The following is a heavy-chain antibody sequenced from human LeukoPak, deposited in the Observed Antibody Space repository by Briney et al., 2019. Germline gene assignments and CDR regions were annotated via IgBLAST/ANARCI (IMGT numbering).Heavy chain of an antibody. CDR1: GFTFSTYW. CDR3: ARDKVEGPTLFDY. V-gene: IGHV3-7*01. Sequence: AGGSLRLSCATSGFTFSTYWMSWVRQVPGKGLEWVANIKQDGSEIYYVDSVKGRFTISRDNAKNSLFLQMNNLRAEDTAIYYCARDKVEGPTLFDYWGQGTLVTVSS. J-gene: IGHJ4*02. CDR2: IKQDGSEI. D-gene: IGHD2-15*01.